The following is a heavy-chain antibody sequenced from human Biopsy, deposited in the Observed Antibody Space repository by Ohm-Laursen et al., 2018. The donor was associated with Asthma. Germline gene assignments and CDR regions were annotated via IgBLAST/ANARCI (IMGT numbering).Heavy chain of an antibody. CDR3: ASDFPKDYVRYNFQF. D-gene: IGHD4-17*01. J-gene: IGHJ4*02. CDR2: HVHDEGGT. Sequence: ASVKVSCKIYGYILTDLSIHWVRQAPGQGLEWLGGHVHDEGGTVNARRFQGRVTMTEDTSTDTAYMELSSLSSDDTAVYYCASDFPKDYVRYNFQFWGQGTLVTVSS. CDR1: GYILTDLS. V-gene: IGHV1-24*01.